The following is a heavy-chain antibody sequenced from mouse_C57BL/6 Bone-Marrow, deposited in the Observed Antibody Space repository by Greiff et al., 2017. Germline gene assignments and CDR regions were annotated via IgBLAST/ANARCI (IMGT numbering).Heavy chain of an antibody. V-gene: IGHV3-8*01. D-gene: IGHD1-1*01. CDR1: GYSITSDY. Sequence: EVKLVESGPGLAKPSQTLSLPCSVTGYSITSDYWNWIRKFPGNKLEYMGYISYSGSTYYNPSLNSRISITRDTSKNQYYLQLNSVTTEDTATYYCARRFITTVVAHWYFDVWGTGTTVTVSS. CDR2: ISYSGST. CDR3: ARRFITTVVAHWYFDV. J-gene: IGHJ1*03.